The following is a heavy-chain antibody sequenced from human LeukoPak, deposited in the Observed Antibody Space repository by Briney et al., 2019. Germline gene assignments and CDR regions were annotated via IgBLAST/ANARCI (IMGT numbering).Heavy chain of an antibody. Sequence: GRSLRLSCAASGFTFDDYAMHWVRHAPGKGLEWVAGISWSSGNIGYADSVKGRFTISRDNAENSLHLEKNSLRHEDTAVYFCARDAWRREFNYGRDVWGQGTTVAVSS. CDR2: ISWSSGNI. J-gene: IGHJ6*02. CDR1: GFTFDDYA. CDR3: ARDAWRREFNYGRDV. D-gene: IGHD3-10*01. V-gene: IGHV3-9*01.